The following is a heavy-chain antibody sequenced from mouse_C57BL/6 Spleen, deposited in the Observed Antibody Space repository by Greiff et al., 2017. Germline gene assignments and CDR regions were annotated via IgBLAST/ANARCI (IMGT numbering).Heavy chain of an antibody. D-gene: IGHD2-4*01. CDR1: GYTFTSYW. CDR2: IDPSDSET. J-gene: IGHJ4*01. Sequence: QVQLQQPGAELVRPGSSVKLSCKASGYTFTSYWMHWVKQRPIQGLEWIGNIDPSDSETHYNQKFKDKATLTVDKSSSTAYMQLSSLTSEDSAVYYCARGDFPYDYEGAMDYWGQGTSVTVSS. CDR3: ARGDFPYDYEGAMDY. V-gene: IGHV1-52*01.